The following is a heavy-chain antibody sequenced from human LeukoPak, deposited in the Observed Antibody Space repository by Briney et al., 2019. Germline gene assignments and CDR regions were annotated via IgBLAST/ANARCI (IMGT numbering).Heavy chain of an antibody. CDR2: INHSGST. Sequence: SETLSLTCAVYGGSFSGYYWSWIRQPPGKGPEWIGEINHSGSTNYNPSLKSRVTISVDTSKNQFSLKLSSVTAADTAVYYCARHGSSWYATFDYWGQGTLVTVSS. V-gene: IGHV4-34*01. D-gene: IGHD6-13*01. CDR1: GGSFSGYY. J-gene: IGHJ4*02. CDR3: ARHGSSWYATFDY.